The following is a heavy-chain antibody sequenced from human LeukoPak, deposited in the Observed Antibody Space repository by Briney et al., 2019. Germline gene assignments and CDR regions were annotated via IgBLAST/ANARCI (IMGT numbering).Heavy chain of an antibody. CDR1: GGTFSSYA. J-gene: IGHJ4*02. D-gene: IGHD2-15*01. Sequence: ASVKVSCKASGGTFSSYAISWVRQAPGQGLEWMGGIIPIFGTANYAQKFQGRVTITADKSTSTAYMELSSLRSEDTAVYYCARDGVVTGVVVAASALRFDYWGQGTLVTVSS. V-gene: IGHV1-69*06. CDR2: IIPIFGTA. CDR3: ARDGVVTGVVVAASALRFDY.